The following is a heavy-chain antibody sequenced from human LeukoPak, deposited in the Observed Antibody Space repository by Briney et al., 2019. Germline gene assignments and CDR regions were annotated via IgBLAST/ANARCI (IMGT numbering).Heavy chain of an antibody. Sequence: ASVKVSCKASGYTFTSYGINWVRQAPGQGLEWMGWISAYNGNTIYAQKLQGRVAMTTDTSTRTVYMELRSLRSDDTAVYYCARDKPLVVNIDYYYYGMDVWGQGTTVTVSS. CDR1: GYTFTSYG. CDR3: ARDKPLVVNIDYYYYGMDV. CDR2: ISAYNGNT. D-gene: IGHD2-15*01. V-gene: IGHV1-18*01. J-gene: IGHJ6*02.